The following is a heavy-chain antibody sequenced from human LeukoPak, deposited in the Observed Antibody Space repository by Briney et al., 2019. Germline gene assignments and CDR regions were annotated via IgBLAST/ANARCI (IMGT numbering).Heavy chain of an antibody. V-gene: IGHV4-34*01. CDR1: GGSFSGYY. Sequence: PSETLSLTCAVYGGSFSGYYWSWIRQPPGKGLEWIGEINHSGSTNYNPSPTSRVTISVDTSKNQFSLKLSSVTAADTAVYYCARGYGGVVVTGYYYYMDVWGKGTTVTVSS. CDR2: INHSGST. J-gene: IGHJ6*03. D-gene: IGHD2-21*02. CDR3: ARGYGGVVVTGYYYYMDV.